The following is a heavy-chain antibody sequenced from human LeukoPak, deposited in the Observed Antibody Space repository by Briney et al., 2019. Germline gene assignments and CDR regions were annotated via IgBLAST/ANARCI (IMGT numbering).Heavy chain of an antibody. D-gene: IGHD6-13*01. CDR2: ISSRSSYT. Sequence: GGSLRLSCAASGFTFSSYYMSWIRQAPGKGLEWVSYISSRSSYTKYADSVKGRLTISRDNAKNSLYLQMNSLRAEDTAVYYCARVLSSSWGAYYYYGMDVWGQGTTVTVSS. CDR3: ARVLSSSWGAYYYYGMDV. CDR1: GFTFSSYY. V-gene: IGHV3-11*06. J-gene: IGHJ6*02.